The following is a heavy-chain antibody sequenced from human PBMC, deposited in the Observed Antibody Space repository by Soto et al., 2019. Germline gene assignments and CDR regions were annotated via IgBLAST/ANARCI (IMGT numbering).Heavy chain of an antibody. V-gene: IGHV1-69*13. Sequence: SVKVSCKASGVTFSSYAISWVRQAPVQVLEWMVGIIPIFGTANYAQKFQGRVTITADESTSTAYMELSSLRSEDTAVYYCAVSRGSSTNYYYYGMEFWGQGTTVTVSS. CDR2: IIPIFGTA. D-gene: IGHD6-13*01. CDR3: AVSRGSSTNYYYYGMEF. CDR1: GVTFSSYA. J-gene: IGHJ6*01.